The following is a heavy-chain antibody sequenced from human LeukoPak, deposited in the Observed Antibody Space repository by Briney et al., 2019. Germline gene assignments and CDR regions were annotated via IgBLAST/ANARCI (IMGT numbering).Heavy chain of an antibody. J-gene: IGHJ4*02. V-gene: IGHV3-66*01. CDR1: GFTFSSYA. CDR2: IYSGGST. D-gene: IGHD4-17*01. CDR3: VETVY. Sequence: GGSLRLSCAASGFTFSSYAMSWVRQAPGKGLEWVSVIYSGGSTYYADSVKGRFTISRDNSKNTLYLQMNSLRAEDTAVYYCVETVYWGQGTLVTVSS.